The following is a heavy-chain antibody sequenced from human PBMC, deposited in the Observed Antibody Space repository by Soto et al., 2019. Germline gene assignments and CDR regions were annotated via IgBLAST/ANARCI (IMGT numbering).Heavy chain of an antibody. CDR1: GLTFRSYW. V-gene: IGHV3-74*01. J-gene: IGHJ4*02. Sequence: GGSLRLSCAASGLTFRSYWMHWVRQAPGKGLVWVSRINTDGSDKDYADSVKGRFTISRDNSRNTLFLQMNSLRAEDTAVYYCARDYYKYYDSSGYYRSPAYWGQGTLVTVSS. D-gene: IGHD3-22*01. CDR3: ARDYYKYYDSSGYYRSPAY. CDR2: INTDGSDK.